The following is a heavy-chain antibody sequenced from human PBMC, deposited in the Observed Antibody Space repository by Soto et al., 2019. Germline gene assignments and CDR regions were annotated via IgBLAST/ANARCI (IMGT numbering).Heavy chain of an antibody. CDR2: TYPGDSDT. J-gene: IGHJ4*02. CDR1: GYSFTSHW. Sequence: GESLKISCKGSGYSFTSHWIGWVRQMPGKGLEWMGITYPGDSDTRYRPSFQGQVTISADKSISTAYLQWSSLKASDTAMYYCARVDYYDRSGYRLIDHWGQGTLVTVSS. CDR3: ARVDYYDRSGYRLIDH. V-gene: IGHV5-51*01. D-gene: IGHD3-22*01.